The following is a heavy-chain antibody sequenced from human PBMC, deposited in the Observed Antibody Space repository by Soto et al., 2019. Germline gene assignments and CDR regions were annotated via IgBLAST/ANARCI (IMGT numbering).Heavy chain of an antibody. J-gene: IGHJ4*02. D-gene: IGHD2-15*01. CDR3: ARHPVLGDIVVVVASIDY. Sequence: SLSLTCTVSFGSISISSYYCVWIRQPPGKGLEWIGSIYYSGSTYYNPSLKSRVTISVDTSKNQFSLKLSSVTAADTAVYYCARHPVLGDIVVVVASIDYWGQGTLVTVSS. CDR2: IYYSGST. V-gene: IGHV4-39*01. CDR1: FGSISISSYY.